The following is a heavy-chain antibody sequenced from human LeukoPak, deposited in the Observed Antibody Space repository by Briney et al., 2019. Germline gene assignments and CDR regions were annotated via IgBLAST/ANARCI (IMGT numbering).Heavy chain of an antibody. CDR3: ARDGAPGVEMATINAFDI. D-gene: IGHD5-24*01. V-gene: IGHV4-4*07. CDR2: IYTSGST. Sequence: PSETLSLTCTVSGGSISSYYWSWIRQPAGKGLEWTGRIYTSGSTNYNPSLKSRVTMSVDTSKNQFSLKLSSVTAADTAVYYCARDGAPGVEMATINAFDIWGQGTMVTVSS. J-gene: IGHJ3*02. CDR1: GGSISSYY.